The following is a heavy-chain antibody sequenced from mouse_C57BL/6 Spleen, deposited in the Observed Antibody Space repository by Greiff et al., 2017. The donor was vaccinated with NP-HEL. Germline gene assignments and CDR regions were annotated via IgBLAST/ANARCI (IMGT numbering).Heavy chain of an antibody. D-gene: IGHD1-1*01. V-gene: IGHV14-3*01. Sequence: VQLKESVAELVRPGASVKLSCTASGFNIKNTYMHWVKQRPEQGLEWIGRIDPANGNTKYAPKFQGKATITADTSSNTAYLQLSSLTSEDTAIYYCACITTVVATYDYFDYWGQGTTLTVSS. CDR2: IDPANGNT. CDR3: ACITTVVATYDYFDY. J-gene: IGHJ2*01. CDR1: GFNIKNTY.